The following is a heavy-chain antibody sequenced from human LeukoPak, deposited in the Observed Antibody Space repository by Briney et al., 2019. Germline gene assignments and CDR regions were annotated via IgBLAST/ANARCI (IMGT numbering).Heavy chain of an antibody. CDR1: GFPFSSYA. CDR3: AKTTDCSGSSCYAAGGH. CDR2: ISTSGAGT. D-gene: IGHD2-2*01. J-gene: IGHJ4*02. Sequence: GGSLRLSCAASGFPFSSYAMSWVRQAPGKGLEWVSAISTSGAGTYYADPVKGRFTISRDNSKNTLYLQMNTLRPEDTAVYYCAKTTDCSGSSCYAAGGHWGQGTLVSVSS. V-gene: IGHV3-23*01.